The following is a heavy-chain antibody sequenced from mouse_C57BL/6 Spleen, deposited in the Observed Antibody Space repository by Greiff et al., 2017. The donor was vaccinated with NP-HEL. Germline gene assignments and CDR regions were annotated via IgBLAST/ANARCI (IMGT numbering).Heavy chain of an antibody. J-gene: IGHJ4*01. D-gene: IGHD4-1*01. CDR1: GYTFTSYW. CDR3: ARGVGPYYYAMDY. Sequence: VQLQQPGAELVKPGASVKMSCKASGYTFTSYWITWVKQRPGQGLEWIGDIYPGSGSTNYNEKFKSKATLTVDTSSSTAYMQLSSLTSEDSAVYYCARGVGPYYYAMDYWGQGTSVTVSS. V-gene: IGHV1-55*01. CDR2: IYPGSGST.